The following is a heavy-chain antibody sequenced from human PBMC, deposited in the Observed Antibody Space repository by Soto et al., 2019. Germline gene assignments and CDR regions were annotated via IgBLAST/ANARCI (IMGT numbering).Heavy chain of an antibody. CDR3: ARDSGWYN. J-gene: IGHJ4*02. V-gene: IGHV3-30*03. CDR1: GFTFSSYG. CDR2: ISHDGSNK. Sequence: GGSLRLSCAASGFTFSSYGIHWVRQAPGKGLEWVAVISHDGSNKYYADSVEGRFTISRDNSKNTLYLQMNSLRAEDTAVYYCARDSGWYNWGQGTLVTVSS. D-gene: IGHD6-19*01.